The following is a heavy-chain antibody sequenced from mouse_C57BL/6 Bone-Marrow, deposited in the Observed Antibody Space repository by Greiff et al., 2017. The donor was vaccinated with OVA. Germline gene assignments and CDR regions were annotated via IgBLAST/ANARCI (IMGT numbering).Heavy chain of an antibody. V-gene: IGHV10-3*01. CDR2: IRSKSSNYAT. CDR3: VRDALPYDYGEGWAMDY. Sequence: GGGLVQPKGSLKLSCAASGFTFNTYAMHWVRQAPGKGLEWVARIRSKSSNYATYYADSVKDRLTISRDDSQSMLYLQMNNLKTEDTAMYYCVRDALPYDYGEGWAMDYWGQGTSVTVSS. CDR1: GFTFNTYA. D-gene: IGHD2-4*01. J-gene: IGHJ4*01.